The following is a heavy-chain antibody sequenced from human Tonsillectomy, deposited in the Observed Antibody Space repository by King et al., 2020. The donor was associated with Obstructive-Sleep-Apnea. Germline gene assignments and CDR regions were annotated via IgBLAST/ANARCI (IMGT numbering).Heavy chain of an antibody. J-gene: IGHJ6*02. CDR1: GFTFSSYG. CDR3: AKERGMTTVTSLYGMDV. D-gene: IGHD4-11*01. CDR2: ISYDGSNK. Sequence: VQLVESGGGVVQPGRSLRLSCAASGFTFSSYGMHWVRQAPGKGLEWVAVISYDGSNKYYADSVKGRFTISRDNSKNTLYLQMNSLRAEDTAVYYCAKERGMTTVTSLYGMDVWGQGTTVTVSS. V-gene: IGHV3-30*18.